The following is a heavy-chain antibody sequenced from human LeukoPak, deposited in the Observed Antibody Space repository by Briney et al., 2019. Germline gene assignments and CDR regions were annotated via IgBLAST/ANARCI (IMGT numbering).Heavy chain of an antibody. J-gene: IGHJ4*02. CDR2: IYYSGST. Sequence: PSETLSLTCTVSGGSISSYYWSWIRQPPGKGLEWIGYIYYSGSTNYSPSLKSRVTISVDTSKNQFSLKLSSVTAADTAVYYCARSDYYDSSGLLTDYWGQGTLVTVSS. CDR1: GGSISSYY. V-gene: IGHV4-59*01. D-gene: IGHD3-22*01. CDR3: ARSDYYDSSGLLTDY.